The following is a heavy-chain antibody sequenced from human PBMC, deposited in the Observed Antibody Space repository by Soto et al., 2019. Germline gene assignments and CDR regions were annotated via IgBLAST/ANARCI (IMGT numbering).Heavy chain of an antibody. V-gene: IGHV3-30*18. Sequence: GGSLRLSCAASGFTFSSYGTHWVRQAPGKGLEWVAVISYDGSNKYYADSVKGRFTISRDNSKNTLYLQMNSLRAEDTAVYYCAKGPWIQLWTYYFDYWGQGTLVTVSS. D-gene: IGHD5-18*01. CDR3: AKGPWIQLWTYYFDY. CDR2: ISYDGSNK. CDR1: GFTFSSYG. J-gene: IGHJ4*02.